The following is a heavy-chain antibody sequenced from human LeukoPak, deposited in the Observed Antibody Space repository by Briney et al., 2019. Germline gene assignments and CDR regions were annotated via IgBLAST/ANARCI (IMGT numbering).Heavy chain of an antibody. CDR1: GFTFSGYS. Sequence: GGSLRLSCAASGFTFSGYSMSWVRQAPGKGLEWVANINQDGSEKYYVDSVKGRFTISRDNAKNSVYLQMNSLRADDTAVYHCARGFDGYYGFDIWGQGTMVTVSS. D-gene: IGHD5-24*01. V-gene: IGHV3-7*05. CDR2: INQDGSEK. J-gene: IGHJ3*02. CDR3: ARGFDGYYGFDI.